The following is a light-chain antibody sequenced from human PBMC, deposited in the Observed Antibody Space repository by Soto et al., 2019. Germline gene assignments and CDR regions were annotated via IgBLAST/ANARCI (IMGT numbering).Light chain of an antibody. V-gene: IGKV1-5*01. CDR2: DAS. CDR3: QQYNGYS. Sequence: DIPLTQSPPTLSASVGDRVTITCRASQSITSWLAWYQQKPGKAPKLLIYDASSLASGVPSRFSGSGSETEFTLTINSLQPDDSATYYCQQYNGYSFGPGTKVDIE. CDR1: QSITSW. J-gene: IGKJ3*01.